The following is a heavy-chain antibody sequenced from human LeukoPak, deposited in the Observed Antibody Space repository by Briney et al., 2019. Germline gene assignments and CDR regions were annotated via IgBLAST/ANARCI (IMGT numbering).Heavy chain of an antibody. Sequence: PGGSLRLSCAASGFTFSSYDMHWVRQATGKGLEWVSAIGTAGDTYYPGSVKGRYTISRENAKNSLYLQMNSLRAGDTAVYYCARAPAFHGMDVWGQGTTVTVSS. CDR3: ARAPAFHGMDV. V-gene: IGHV3-13*01. J-gene: IGHJ6*02. CDR1: GFTFSSYD. D-gene: IGHD2-2*01. CDR2: IGTAGDT.